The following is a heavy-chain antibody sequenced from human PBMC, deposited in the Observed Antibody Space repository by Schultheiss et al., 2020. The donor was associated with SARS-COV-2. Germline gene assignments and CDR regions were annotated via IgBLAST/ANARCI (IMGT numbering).Heavy chain of an antibody. D-gene: IGHD6-19*01. CDR1: GGSISSSSYY. V-gene: IGHV4-39*07. Sequence: SETLSLTCTVSGGSISSSSYYWGWIRQPPGKGLEWIGSIYYSGSTYYNPSLKSRVTISVDTSKNQFSLKLSSVTAADTAVYYCARGGEGVAVAGKGVNWFDPWGQGTLVTVSS. CDR3: ARGGEGVAVAGKGVNWFDP. J-gene: IGHJ5*02. CDR2: IYYSGST.